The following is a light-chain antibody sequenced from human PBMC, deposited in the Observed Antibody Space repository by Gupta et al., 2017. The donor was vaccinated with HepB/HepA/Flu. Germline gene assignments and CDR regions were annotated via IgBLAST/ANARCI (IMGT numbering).Light chain of an antibody. CDR1: ENIETS. CDR3: QHLLSEPLT. V-gene: IGKV3-11*01. Sequence: LLTQSPTTLSVSPGGRATLSCRASENIETSLAWYHQRPGQAPRLLLYDVSIRAIGVPARFSGRGSGTDFTLIIDTLQPEDLGLYFCQHLLSEPLTFVGGTKVGI. CDR2: DVS. J-gene: IGKJ4*01.